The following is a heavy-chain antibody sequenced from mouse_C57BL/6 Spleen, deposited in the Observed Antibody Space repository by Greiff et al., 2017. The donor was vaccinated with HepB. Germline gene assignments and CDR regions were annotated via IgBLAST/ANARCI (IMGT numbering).Heavy chain of an antibody. J-gene: IGHJ1*03. D-gene: IGHD2-4*01. Sequence: EVHLVESGGGLVQPGGSLKLSCAASGFTFSDYYMYWVRQTPEKRLEWVAYISNGGGSTYYPDTVKGRFTISRDNAKNTLYLQMSRLKSEDTAMYYCARLYYDYDWYFDVWGTGTTVTVSS. CDR3: ARLYYDYDWYFDV. CDR2: ISNGGGST. V-gene: IGHV5-12*01. CDR1: GFTFSDYY.